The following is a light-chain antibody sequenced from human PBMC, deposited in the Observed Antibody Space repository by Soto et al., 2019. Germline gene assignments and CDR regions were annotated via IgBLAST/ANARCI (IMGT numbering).Light chain of an antibody. CDR2: VAS. V-gene: IGKV1-33*01. Sequence: DLPMTQSPSSLSASVGDTVTITCQASHDIDNYLNWYQQKPGKAPKLLIYVASNLETGVPSRFSGSGSGTDFSLTITSLQPEDIATYYCQQYDNLPYTFGQGTKVEIK. J-gene: IGKJ2*01. CDR1: HDIDNY. CDR3: QQYDNLPYT.